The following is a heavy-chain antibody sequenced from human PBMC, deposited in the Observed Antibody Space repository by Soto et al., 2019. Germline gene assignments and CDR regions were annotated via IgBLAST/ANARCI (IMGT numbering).Heavy chain of an antibody. CDR1: GDSISSYS. CDR2: MYHTGST. V-gene: IGHV4-59*08. CDR3: ARLDSRKGHYYDY. Sequence: SETLSLTCTVSGDSISSYSWTWIRQPPGRRLEWIGYMYHTGSTNYNPSLKSRVSISVDTSKNQFSLKLRSVTAEDTAVYYCARLDSRKGHYYDYWGQGTLVTVSS. D-gene: IGHD2-21*01. J-gene: IGHJ4*02.